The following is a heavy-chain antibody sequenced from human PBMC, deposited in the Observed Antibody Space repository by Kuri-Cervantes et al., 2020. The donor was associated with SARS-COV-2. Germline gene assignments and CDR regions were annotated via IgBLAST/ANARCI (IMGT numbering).Heavy chain of an antibody. Sequence: GGSLRLSCAASGFTFSSYAMHWVRQAPGKGLEWVAVISYDGRNKYYADSVKGRFTISRDNSKNTLYLQMNSLRAEDTAVYYCASNLSGYPEYDYWGQGTLVTVSS. CDR1: GFTFSSYA. V-gene: IGHV3-30-3*01. CDR2: ISYDGRNK. D-gene: IGHD3-22*01. J-gene: IGHJ4*02. CDR3: ASNLSGYPEYDY.